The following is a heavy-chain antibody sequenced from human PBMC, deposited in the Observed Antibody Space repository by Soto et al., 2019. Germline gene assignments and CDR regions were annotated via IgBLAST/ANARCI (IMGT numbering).Heavy chain of an antibody. J-gene: IGHJ6*02. CDR3: ARGVLRYYYYGMDV. V-gene: IGHV4-59*02. CDR2: IYLSGST. CDR1: GDSVSSYY. Sequence: TSETLSLTCSVSGDSVSSYYWSWIRQPPGKGLEWIGYIYLSGSTGYNPSLKSRVSISLHTSRNQFSLKLSSVTAADTAVYYCARGVLRYYYYGMDVWGQGTTVTVSS.